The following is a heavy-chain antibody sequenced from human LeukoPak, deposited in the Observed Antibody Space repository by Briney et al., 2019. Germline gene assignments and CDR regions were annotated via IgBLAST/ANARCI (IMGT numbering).Heavy chain of an antibody. CDR3: ARIYCSSTSCYNWFDP. J-gene: IGHJ5*02. Sequence: ASVKVSCKASGYTFTGYYMHWVRQAPGQGLEWIGWINPNSGGTNYAQKFQGRVTMTRDTSISTAYMELSRLRSDDTAVYYCARIYCSSTSCYNWFDPWGQGTLVTVSS. D-gene: IGHD2-2*01. CDR2: INPNSGGT. CDR1: GYTFTGYY. V-gene: IGHV1-2*02.